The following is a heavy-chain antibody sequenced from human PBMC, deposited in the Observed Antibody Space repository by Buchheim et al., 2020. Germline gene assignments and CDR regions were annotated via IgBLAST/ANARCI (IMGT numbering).Heavy chain of an antibody. Sequence: VQLMDSGGGVVQPGKSLRLSCAASGFTSSRYPMHWVRQTPGKGLEWLAGISDDGTNTYYADSARGRFTISRDKNTLFLQMNSLRADDTALYYCAKADDCSGGSCYCFDYWGQGTL. CDR3: AKADDCSGGSCYCFDY. J-gene: IGHJ4*02. CDR2: ISDDGTNT. CDR1: GFTSSRYP. V-gene: IGHV3-30-3*01. D-gene: IGHD2-15*01.